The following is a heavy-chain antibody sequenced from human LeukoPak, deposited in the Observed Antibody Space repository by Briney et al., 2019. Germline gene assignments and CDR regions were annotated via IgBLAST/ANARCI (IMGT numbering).Heavy chain of an antibody. J-gene: IGHJ6*03. D-gene: IGHD3-10*01. Sequence: PSETLSLTCAVYGGSFSGYYWSWIRQPPGKGLEWIGEINHSGSTNYNPSLKSRVTISVDTSKNQFFLKLSSVTDADTAVYYCARGPRYGSGSYYNGALTYYYYYMDVWGKGTTVTVSS. CDR1: GGSFSGYY. V-gene: IGHV4-34*01. CDR3: ARGPRYGSGSYYNGALTYYYYYMDV. CDR2: INHSGST.